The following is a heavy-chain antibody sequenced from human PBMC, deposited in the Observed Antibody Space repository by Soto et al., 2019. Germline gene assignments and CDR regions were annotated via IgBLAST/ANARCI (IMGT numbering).Heavy chain of an antibody. CDR3: ARESNIVVVPAAINAFDI. Sequence: ASVKVSCKTSGYTFTGYYMHWVRQAPGQGLEWMGWINPNGADTNYAQKFHGRVTMAGDASISTAYMELSRLRSDDTAVYYCARESNIVVVPAAINAFDIWGQGTMVTVSS. CDR1: GYTFTGYY. J-gene: IGHJ3*02. D-gene: IGHD2-2*02. V-gene: IGHV1-2*02. CDR2: INPNGADT.